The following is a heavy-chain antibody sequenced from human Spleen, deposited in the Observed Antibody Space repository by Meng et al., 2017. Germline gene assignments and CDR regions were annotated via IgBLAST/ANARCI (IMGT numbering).Heavy chain of an antibody. CDR2: IGGGGVDT. CDR3: AKDRESYNSVWDAFDI. Sequence: GESLKISCAASGFPFSTYAMSWVRQAPGKGLEWVSAIGGGGVDTFYADSVKGQFTISRDDSKNTLYLQMNSLRAEDTAVYYWAKDRESYNSVWDAFDIWGQGTMVTVS. J-gene: IGHJ3*02. V-gene: IGHV3-23*01. CDR1: GFPFSTYA. D-gene: IGHD1-20*01.